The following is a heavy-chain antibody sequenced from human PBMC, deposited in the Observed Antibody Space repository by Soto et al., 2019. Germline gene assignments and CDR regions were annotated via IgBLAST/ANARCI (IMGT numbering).Heavy chain of an antibody. D-gene: IGHD4-17*01. CDR1: GGPFTSYA. Sequence: GASVKVSCKASGGPFTSYAITWVRQAPGQGLEWMGGIIPLFDNPNYAQRYQGRVTITADESTSTAYMELSGLKSDDTAVYYCALSYGSYHYGAYWGQGTLVTVSS. J-gene: IGHJ4*02. CDR2: IIPLFDNP. V-gene: IGHV1-69*13. CDR3: ALSYGSYHYGAY.